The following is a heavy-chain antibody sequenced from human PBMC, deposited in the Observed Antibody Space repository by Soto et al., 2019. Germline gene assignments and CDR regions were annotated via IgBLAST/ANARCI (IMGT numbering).Heavy chain of an antibody. CDR3: AKDYDFWSASVNPYFDS. Sequence: QAQLVESGGGVVQPGTSLRLSCAASEFTLAHCAMHGVAHSPGKGLEWLAFMSHDENRKLYSDSVKGRFTISRDNSKSTLYLQMSRLRAEDTAVYYCAKDYDFWSASVNPYFDSWGLGTLVTVSS. V-gene: IGHV3-30*18. J-gene: IGHJ4*02. CDR1: EFTLAHCA. CDR2: MSHDENRK. D-gene: IGHD3-3*01.